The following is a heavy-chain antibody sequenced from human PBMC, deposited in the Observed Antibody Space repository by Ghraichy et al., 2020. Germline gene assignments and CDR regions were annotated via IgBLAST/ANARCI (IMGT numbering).Heavy chain of an antibody. V-gene: IGHV3-48*02. Sequence: GESLNISCAASGFTFSSYSMNWVRQAPGKGLEWVSYISSSSSTIYYADSVKGRFTISRDNAKNSLYLQMNSLRDEDTAVYYCWRGLVVVPAAIQDYWGQGTLVTVSS. CDR2: ISSSSSTI. CDR3: WRGLVVVPAAIQDY. J-gene: IGHJ4*02. CDR1: GFTFSSYS. D-gene: IGHD2-2*02.